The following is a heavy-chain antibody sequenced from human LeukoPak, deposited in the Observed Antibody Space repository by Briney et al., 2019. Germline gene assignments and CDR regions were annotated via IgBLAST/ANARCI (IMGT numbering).Heavy chain of an antibody. D-gene: IGHD1-26*01. CDR2: IRYDGSKS. CDR3: AKDGGSGSYLAFDI. V-gene: IGHV3-30*02. J-gene: IGHJ3*02. Sequence: QPGGSLRLSCAASGFTFNSYGMHWVRQALGKGLEWVAFIRYDGSKSYVADSVKGRFALSRDNSKNTLYLQMSSLRPEDTAVYFCAKDGGSGSYLAFDIWGQGTMVTVSS. CDR1: GFTFNSYG.